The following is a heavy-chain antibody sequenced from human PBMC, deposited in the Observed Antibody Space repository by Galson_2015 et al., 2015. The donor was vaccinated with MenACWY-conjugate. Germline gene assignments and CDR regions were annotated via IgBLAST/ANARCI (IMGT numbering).Heavy chain of an antibody. D-gene: IGHD6-6*01. CDR2: VTWDGFTT. CDR3: AKDIGSSSWKYFDQ. CDR1: GFIFRDFA. V-gene: IGHV3-43*01. J-gene: IGHJ4*02. Sequence: SLRLSCAASGFIFRDFAMHWVRQAPGKGLEWISVVTWDGFTTHYADSMRGRFTISRDNSKNSLYLQINSLRTEDTAFYYCAKDIGSSSWKYFDQWGQGTLVTVSS.